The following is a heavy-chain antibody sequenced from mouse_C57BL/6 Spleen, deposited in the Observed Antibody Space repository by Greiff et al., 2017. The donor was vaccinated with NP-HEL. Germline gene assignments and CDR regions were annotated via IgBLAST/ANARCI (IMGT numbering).Heavy chain of an antibody. CDR3: ARGSITSYYFDY. V-gene: IGHV1-54*01. CDR2: INPGSGGT. Sequence: VKLQESGAELVRPGTSVKVSCKASGYAFTNYLIEWVKQRPGQGLEWIGVINPGSGGTNYNEKFKGKATLTADKSSSTAYMQLSSLTSEDSAVYFCARGSITSYYFDYWGQGTTLTVSS. CDR1: GYAFTNYL. D-gene: IGHD1-2*01. J-gene: IGHJ2*01.